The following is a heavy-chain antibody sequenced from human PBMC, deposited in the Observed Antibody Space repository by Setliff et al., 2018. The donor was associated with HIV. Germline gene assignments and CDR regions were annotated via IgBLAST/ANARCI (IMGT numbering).Heavy chain of an antibody. V-gene: IGHV1-2*02. J-gene: IGHJ5*02. CDR1: GYTFTGYY. D-gene: IGHD2-8*01. CDR2: INAESGDT. CDR3: ARGGGYCTNGLCYSRWFDP. Sequence: ASVKVSCKASGYTFTGYYIQWVRQAPGQGLEWMGWINAESGDTNYAEKFLGRVTMTRKTSINTAYMELTRLKSHDTAVYYCARGGGYCTNGLCYSRWFDPWGQGTPVTVSS.